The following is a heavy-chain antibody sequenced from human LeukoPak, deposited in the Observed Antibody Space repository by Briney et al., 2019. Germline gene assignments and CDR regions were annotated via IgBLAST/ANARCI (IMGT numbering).Heavy chain of an antibody. J-gene: IGHJ4*02. D-gene: IGHD6-13*01. CDR3: ARAGSNCYLSHSCFDS. CDR2: TYYRSKYYN. CDR1: GDSVSSNSAA. V-gene: IGHV6-1*01. Sequence: SQTLSLTCAISGDSVSSNSAAWNWIRQSPSRGLEWLGRTYYRSKYYNDYAVSVKSRITINPDTFKNQFSLQLNSVTPEDTAVYYCARAGSNCYLSHSCFDSWGQGTLVTVSS.